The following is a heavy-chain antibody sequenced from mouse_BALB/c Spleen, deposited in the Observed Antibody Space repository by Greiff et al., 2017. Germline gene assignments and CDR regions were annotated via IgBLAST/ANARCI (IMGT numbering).Heavy chain of an antibody. Sequence: EVKLVESGGGLVKPGGSLKLSCAASGFTFSSYAMSWVRQTPEKRLEWVASISSGGSTYYPDSVKGRFTISRDNARNILYLQMSSLRSEDTAMYYCARGPYYRYDGAMDYWGQGTSVTVSS. CDR3: ARGPYYRYDGAMDY. D-gene: IGHD2-14*01. CDR1: GFTFSSYA. V-gene: IGHV5-6-5*01. J-gene: IGHJ4*01. CDR2: ISSGGST.